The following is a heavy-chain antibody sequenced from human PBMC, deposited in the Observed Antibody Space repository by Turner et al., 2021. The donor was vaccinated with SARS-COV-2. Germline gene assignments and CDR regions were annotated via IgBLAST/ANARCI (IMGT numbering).Heavy chain of an antibody. D-gene: IGHD2-15*01. V-gene: IGHV1-69*01. Sequence: QVQLVQSGAEVKKPESSVKVSCKASGGTFSSYAISWVRQAPGQGLEWMGGIIPIFGTENYAQKFQGRVTITADESTSTAYMELSSLRSEDTAVYYCARGEVGYCSGGGCYSGSYWGQGTLVTVSS. J-gene: IGHJ4*02. CDR1: GGTFSSYA. CDR3: ARGEVGYCSGGGCYSGSY. CDR2: IIPIFGTE.